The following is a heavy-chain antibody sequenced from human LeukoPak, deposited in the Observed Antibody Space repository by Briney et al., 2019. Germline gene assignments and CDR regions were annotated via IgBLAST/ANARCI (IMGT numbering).Heavy chain of an antibody. J-gene: IGHJ4*02. CDR1: GGSISSYY. CDR3: ARSARDYFDY. CDR2: IYYSGST. V-gene: IGHV4-59*01. Sequence: SETLSLTCTVSGGSISSYYWSWIRQPPGKGLEWIGYIYYSGSTNYNPSLKSRVTISVDTSKNQFSLKLSSVTAADTAVYYCARSARDYFDYWGQGTLVTVSS.